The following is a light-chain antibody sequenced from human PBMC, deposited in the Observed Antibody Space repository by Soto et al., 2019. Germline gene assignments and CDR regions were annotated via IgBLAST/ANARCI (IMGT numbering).Light chain of an antibody. J-gene: IGLJ2*01. Sequence: QTVVTQSPSASASLGASVKLTCGLSSGHSSNNIAWHQQQPEKGPRYLMNLNSDGTYSKGDGIPDRFSASSSGAERYLTISSLQSEDEADYYCQTWGTGIVVFGGGTKLTVL. V-gene: IGLV4-69*01. CDR3: QTWGTGIVV. CDR1: SGHSSNN. CDR2: LNSDGTY.